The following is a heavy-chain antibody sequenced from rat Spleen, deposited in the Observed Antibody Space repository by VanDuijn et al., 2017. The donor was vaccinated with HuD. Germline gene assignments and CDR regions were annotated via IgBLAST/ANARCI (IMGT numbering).Heavy chain of an antibody. Sequence: EVQLVESGGGLVQPGRSLKLSCAASGLTYSNYVMAWVRQAPTKGLEWVATISTGGGDTYYRDSVGGRFTISRDNAKSTLYLQMNSLRSEDTATYYCAKDGATRFDYWGQGVMVTVSS. V-gene: IGHV5-25*01. D-gene: IGHD3-4*01. CDR2: ISTGGGDT. CDR3: AKDGATRFDY. CDR1: GLTYSNYV. J-gene: IGHJ2*01.